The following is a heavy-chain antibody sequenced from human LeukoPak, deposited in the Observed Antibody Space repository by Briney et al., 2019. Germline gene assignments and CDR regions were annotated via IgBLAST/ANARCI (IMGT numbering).Heavy chain of an antibody. CDR2: INPSGGST. CDR3: ARGGDIVVVPAASWIDY. Sequence: ASVKVSCKASGYTFTSYYMHWVRQAPGQGLEWMGIINPSGGSTSYAQKFQGRVTMTRDMSTSTVYMELSSLRSEDTAVYYCARGGDIVVVPAASWIDYWGQGTLVTVSS. J-gene: IGHJ4*02. D-gene: IGHD2-2*01. V-gene: IGHV1-46*01. CDR1: GYTFTSYY.